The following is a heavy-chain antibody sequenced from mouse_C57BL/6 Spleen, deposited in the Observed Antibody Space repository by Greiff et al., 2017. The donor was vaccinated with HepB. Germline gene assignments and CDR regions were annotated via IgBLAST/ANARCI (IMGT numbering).Heavy chain of an antibody. Sequence: EVKLVESGGGLVKPGGSLKLSCAASGFTFSSYAMSWVRQTPEKRLEWVATISDGGSYTYYPDNVKGRFTISRDNAKNNLYLQMSHLKSEDTAMYYCARDTRDGYSAYWGQGTTLTVSS. V-gene: IGHV5-4*01. D-gene: IGHD2-3*01. J-gene: IGHJ2*01. CDR3: ARDTRDGYSAY. CDR2: ISDGGSYT. CDR1: GFTFSSYA.